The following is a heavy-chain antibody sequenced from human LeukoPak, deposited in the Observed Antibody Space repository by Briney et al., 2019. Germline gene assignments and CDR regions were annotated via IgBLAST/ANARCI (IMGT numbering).Heavy chain of an antibody. V-gene: IGHV4-59*01. CDR1: GGSINSYY. D-gene: IGHD3-22*01. Sequence: SETLSLTCTVSGGSINSYYGSWIRQPPGKGLEWIGYIYYTGSTDYNPSLKSRVTISVDTSKNQFSLKLSSMTAADTAVYYCTRSYDSRGYYSYGLDVWGQGTTVTVS. CDR2: IYYTGST. J-gene: IGHJ6*02. CDR3: TRSYDSRGYYSYGLDV.